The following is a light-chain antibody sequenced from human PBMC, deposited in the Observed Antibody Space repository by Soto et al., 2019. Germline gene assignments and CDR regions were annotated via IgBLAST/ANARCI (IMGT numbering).Light chain of an antibody. CDR3: QQYYSTPLT. CDR2: WAS. CDR1: QSVLYSSNNKNY. J-gene: IGKJ4*01. V-gene: IGKV4-1*01. Sequence: DIVMTQSPDSLAVSLGERATINCKSSQSVLYSSNNKNYLAWFQQKPGQPPKVRIYWASTRESGVPDRFSGSGSGTDFTLTISSLQAEDVAVYSCQQYYSTPLTFGGGTKVEIK.